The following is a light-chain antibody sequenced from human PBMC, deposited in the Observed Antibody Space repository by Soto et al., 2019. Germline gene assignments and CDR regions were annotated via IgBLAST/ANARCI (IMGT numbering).Light chain of an antibody. V-gene: IGLV1-44*01. J-gene: IGLJ2*01. CDR1: SSNIGSNA. CDR3: AAWDDSLTALL. CDR2: STN. Sequence: QSVLTQPPSASGTPGQRVTISCSGSSSNIGSNAVNWYQQLPGTAPKLLMYSTNQRPSGVPDRFSGSKSGTSASLGISGPPSEDEADYYCAAWDDSLTALLFGGGTKLTVL.